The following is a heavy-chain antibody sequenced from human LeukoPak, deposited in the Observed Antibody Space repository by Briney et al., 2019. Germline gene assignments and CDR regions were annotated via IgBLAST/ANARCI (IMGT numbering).Heavy chain of an antibody. CDR1: GGSISSSSYY. D-gene: IGHD2-15*01. J-gene: IGHJ4*02. Sequence: SKTLSLTCTVSGGSISSSSYYWGWIRQPPGKGLEWIGSIYYSGSTYYNPSLKSRVTISVDTSKNQFSLKLSSVTAADTAVYYCARDVLVLGLPSEGDYWGQGTLVTVSS. V-gene: IGHV4-39*07. CDR3: ARDVLVLGLPSEGDY. CDR2: IYYSGST.